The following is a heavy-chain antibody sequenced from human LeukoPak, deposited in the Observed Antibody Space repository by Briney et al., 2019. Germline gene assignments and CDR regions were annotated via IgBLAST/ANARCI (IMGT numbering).Heavy chain of an antibody. CDR3: AGHVTVTHRTNYYYYGMDV. Sequence: SETLSLTCTVSGGSISSSSYYWGWIRQPPGTGLEWIGSIYYSGSTYYNPSLKSRVTISVDTSKNQFSLKLSSVTAADTAVYYCAGHVTVTHRTNYYYYGMDVWGQGTTVTVSS. J-gene: IGHJ6*02. CDR2: IYYSGST. V-gene: IGHV4-39*01. CDR1: GGSISSSSYY. D-gene: IGHD4-17*01.